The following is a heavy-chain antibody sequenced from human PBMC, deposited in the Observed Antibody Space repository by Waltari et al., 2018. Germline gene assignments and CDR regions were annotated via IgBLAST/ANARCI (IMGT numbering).Heavy chain of an antibody. CDR3: ARGIAVAGTDGMDV. CDR1: GGSISSYY. V-gene: IGHV4-4*07. J-gene: IGHJ6*02. Sequence: QVQLQESGPGLVKPSETLSLTCTVSGGSISSYYWSWIRQPAGKGLAWIGRIYTSGSTNYNPSLKSRVTISVDKSKNQFSLKLSSVTAADTAVYYCARGIAVAGTDGMDVWGQGTTVTVSS. CDR2: IYTSGST. D-gene: IGHD6-19*01.